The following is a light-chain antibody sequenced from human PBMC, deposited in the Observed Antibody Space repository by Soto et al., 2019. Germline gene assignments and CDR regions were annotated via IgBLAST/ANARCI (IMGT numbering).Light chain of an antibody. CDR1: QSVSSY. J-gene: IGKJ3*01. CDR2: DAS. CDR3: QQRSNCTLVFT. V-gene: IGKV3-11*01. Sequence: EIVLTQSPSTLSLSPGERATLSCRASQSVSSYLAWYQQKPGQAPRLLIYDASNRATGIPARFSGSGSGTDFTRTISSLAPEDFAVYYCQQRSNCTLVFTFGPGTKVDIK.